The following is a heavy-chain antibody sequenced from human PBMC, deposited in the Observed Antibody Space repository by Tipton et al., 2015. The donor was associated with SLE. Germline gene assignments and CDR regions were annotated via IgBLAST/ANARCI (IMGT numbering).Heavy chain of an antibody. CDR2: IYFTGST. J-gene: IGHJ4*02. V-gene: IGHV4-59*11. Sequence: TLSLTCTVSGGSISSHYWSWIRQPPGKGLEWIGYIYFTGSTNYNPSLKSRVTISVDTSKNQFSLKLSSVTAADTAVYYCAREGSWAVGLWGQGTLVTVSS. CDR1: GGSISSHY. CDR3: AREGSWAVGL.